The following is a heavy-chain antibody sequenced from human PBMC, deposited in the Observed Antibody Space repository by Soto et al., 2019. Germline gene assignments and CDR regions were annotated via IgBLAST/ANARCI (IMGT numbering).Heavy chain of an antibody. V-gene: IGHV1-3*01. CDR3: ARVDCSGGSCYPNYYYYYGMDV. Sequence: QVQLVQSGAEVKKPGASVKVSCKASGYTFTSYAMHWVRQAPGQRLEWMGWINAGNGNTKYSQKFQGRVTITRDTSASTASMELSSLRSEDTAVYYCARVDCSGGSCYPNYYYYYGMDVWGQGTTVTVSS. J-gene: IGHJ6*02. D-gene: IGHD2-15*01. CDR1: GYTFTSYA. CDR2: INAGNGNT.